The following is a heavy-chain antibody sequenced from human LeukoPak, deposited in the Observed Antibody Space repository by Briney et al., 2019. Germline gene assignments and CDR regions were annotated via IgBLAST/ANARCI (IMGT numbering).Heavy chain of an antibody. CDR1: GGTFSTYA. Sequence: EASVKVSCKASGGTFSTYAIGWVRQAPGQGLEWMGGIMPIFGTANYAQEFQGRVTITADESTSTAYMELSSLRSEDTAVYYCVRDGDEGGNSSGWYYWYFDLWGRGTLVTVSS. J-gene: IGHJ2*01. CDR2: IMPIFGTA. D-gene: IGHD6-19*01. V-gene: IGHV1-69*13. CDR3: VRDGDEGGNSSGWYYWYFDL.